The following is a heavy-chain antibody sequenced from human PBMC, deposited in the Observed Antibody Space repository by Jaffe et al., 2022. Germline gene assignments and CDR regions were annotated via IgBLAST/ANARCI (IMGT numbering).Heavy chain of an antibody. D-gene: IGHD5-18*01. CDR2: IYHSGST. Sequence: QVQLQESGPGLVKPSETLSLTCAVSGYSISSGYYWGWIRQPPGKGLEWIGSIYHSGSTYYNPSLKSRVTISVDTSKNQFSLKLSSVTAADTAVYYCARDDGWIQLWFWGQGTLVTVSS. CDR3: ARDDGWIQLWF. J-gene: IGHJ4*02. CDR1: GYSISSGYY. V-gene: IGHV4-38-2*02.